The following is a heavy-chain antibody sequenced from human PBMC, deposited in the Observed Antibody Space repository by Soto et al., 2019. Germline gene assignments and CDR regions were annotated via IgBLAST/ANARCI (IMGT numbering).Heavy chain of an antibody. J-gene: IGHJ6*02. V-gene: IGHV3-15*07. CDR1: GFTFSNAW. CDR2: IKSKTDGGTT. Sequence: GGALRLSCAASGFTFSNAWMNWVRQAPGKGLEWVGRIKSKTDGGTTDYAAPVKGRFTISRDDSKNTLYLQMNSLKTEDTAVYYCTTDFSRFSELYGMDVWGQGTTVTVSS. D-gene: IGHD3-3*01. CDR3: TTDFSRFSELYGMDV.